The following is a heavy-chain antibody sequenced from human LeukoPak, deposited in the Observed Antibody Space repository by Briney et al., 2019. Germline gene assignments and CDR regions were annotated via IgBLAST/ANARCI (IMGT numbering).Heavy chain of an antibody. CDR2: IYHTGNT. D-gene: IGHD6-19*01. CDR3: ARSHSGWQGHNNWFDP. V-gene: IGHV4-38-2*01. CDR1: GYSINSAYY. Sequence: SETLSLTCAVSGYSINSAYYWGWIRQPPGKGLEWLGTIYHTGNTYYNPSLKSRLSISVDTSKNQFSLKFTSVTAADTAVYYCARSHSGWQGHNNWFDPWGQGSLVTVSS. J-gene: IGHJ5*02.